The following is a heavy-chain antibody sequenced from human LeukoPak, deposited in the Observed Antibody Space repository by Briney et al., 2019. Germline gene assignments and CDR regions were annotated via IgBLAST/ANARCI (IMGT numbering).Heavy chain of an antibody. V-gene: IGHV4-39*01. CDR1: GVSISSSNSY. Sequence: SETLSLTCTVSGVSISSSNSYWGWIRQPPGRGLEWIGSIYYSGNTYYNASLKSQVSISIDTSKNQFSLRLTSVTAADTAVYYCARQTGSGLFILPGGQGTLVTVSS. D-gene: IGHD3/OR15-3a*01. CDR2: IYYSGNT. CDR3: ARQTGSGLFILP. J-gene: IGHJ4*02.